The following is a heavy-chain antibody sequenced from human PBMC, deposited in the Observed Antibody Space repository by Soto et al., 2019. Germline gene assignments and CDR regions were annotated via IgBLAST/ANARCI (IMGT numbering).Heavy chain of an antibody. CDR3: AKGYCSYPKCSFDS. Sequence: ASVKVSCKASGYTFTSYGISWVRQAPGQGLEWMGWISAYNGNTNYAQKLQGRVTMTTDTSTSTAYMELRSLRVEDTALYYCAKGYCSYPKCSFDSWGQGTLVTVSS. V-gene: IGHV1-18*04. D-gene: IGHD3-16*02. J-gene: IGHJ4*02. CDR1: GYTFTSYG. CDR2: ISAYNGNT.